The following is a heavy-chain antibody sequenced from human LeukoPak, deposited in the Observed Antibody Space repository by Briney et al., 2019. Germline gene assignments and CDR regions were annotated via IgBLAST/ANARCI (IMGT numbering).Heavy chain of an antibody. CDR2: IYYSGST. CDR3: ARHHGYGGNFRFDY. V-gene: IGHV4-39*01. J-gene: IGHJ4*02. CDR1: GGSIRSSSYY. D-gene: IGHD4-23*01. Sequence: SETLSLTCTVSGGSIRSSSYYWGWIRQPPGKGLEWIGSIYYSGSTYYNPSLKSRVTISVDTSKNQFSLKLSSVTAADTAVYYCARHHGYGGNFRFDYWGQGTLVTVSS.